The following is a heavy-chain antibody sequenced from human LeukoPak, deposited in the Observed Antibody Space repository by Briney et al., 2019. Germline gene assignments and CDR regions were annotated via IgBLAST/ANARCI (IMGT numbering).Heavy chain of an antibody. CDR3: ANGESYSYGYGPLFGY. V-gene: IGHV3-23*01. Sequence: GGSLRLSCAASGFTFSSYAMSWVRQAPGKGLEWVSAISGSGGSTYYADSVKGRFTISRDNSKNTLYLQMNSLRAEDTAVYYCANGESYSYGYGPLFGYWGQGTLVTVSS. CDR1: GFTFSSYA. J-gene: IGHJ4*02. CDR2: ISGSGGST. D-gene: IGHD5-18*01.